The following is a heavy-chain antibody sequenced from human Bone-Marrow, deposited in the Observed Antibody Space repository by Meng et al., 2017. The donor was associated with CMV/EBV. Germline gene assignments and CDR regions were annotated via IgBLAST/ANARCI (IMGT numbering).Heavy chain of an antibody. CDR2: IYYLGST. CDR1: GVSMNYLC. CDR3: ARLESLRSVRARGFDP. J-gene: IGHJ5*02. V-gene: IGHV4-59*01. Sequence: SETLSLTCTVSGVSMNYLCWTWIRQPPGKGLECIGYIYYLGSTNYNPSLKNRVTISIDTSNNQFPLRLTSVTGADTAVYYCARLESLRSVRARGFDPWGQGTLVTVSS. D-gene: IGHD5-24*01.